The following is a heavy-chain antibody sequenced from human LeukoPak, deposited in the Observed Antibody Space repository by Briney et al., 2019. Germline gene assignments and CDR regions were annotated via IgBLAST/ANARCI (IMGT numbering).Heavy chain of an antibody. Sequence: PGGSLRLSCEASGFTSISYWMSWVRQAPGKGLEWVANIKQDGSEKYYVDSVKGRFTISRDNAKNSLYLQMNSLRAEDTAVYYCAKAELPYDSSGYYPEYWGQGTLVTVSS. V-gene: IGHV3-7*01. J-gene: IGHJ4*02. CDR3: AKAELPYDSSGYYPEY. D-gene: IGHD3-22*01. CDR2: IKQDGSEK. CDR1: GFTSISYW.